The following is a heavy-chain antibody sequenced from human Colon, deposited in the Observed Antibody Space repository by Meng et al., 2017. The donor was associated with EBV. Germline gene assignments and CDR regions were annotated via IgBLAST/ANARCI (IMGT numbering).Heavy chain of an antibody. Sequence: VQSTQQGPGWVKPSETLSRTCASSCCSISSVYWWTWLRQSPGKGLEWIGEIYHSGSTNYNPSLKSRVTISVDKSKNQFSLKLTSVTAADTAVYYCARGGYYSFDYWGQRTLVTVSS. CDR2: IYHSGST. CDR3: ARGGYYSFDY. CDR1: CCSISSVYW. D-gene: IGHD5-18*01. V-gene: IGHV4-4*02. J-gene: IGHJ4*02.